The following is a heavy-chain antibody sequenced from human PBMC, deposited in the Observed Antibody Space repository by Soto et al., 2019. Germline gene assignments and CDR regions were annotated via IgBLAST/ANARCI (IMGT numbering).Heavy chain of an antibody. Sequence: QVQLQESGPGLVKPSETLSLTCTVSGGSISSYYWSWIRQPPGKGLEWIGYIYYSGSTNYNPSFKSRVTISVDTSKNPFSLKLSSVTAADTAVYYCARHAHGDGYYYYYMDVWGKGTTVTVSS. CDR2: IYYSGST. J-gene: IGHJ6*03. CDR1: GGSISSYY. CDR3: ARHAHGDGYYYYYMDV. V-gene: IGHV4-59*08. D-gene: IGHD4-17*01.